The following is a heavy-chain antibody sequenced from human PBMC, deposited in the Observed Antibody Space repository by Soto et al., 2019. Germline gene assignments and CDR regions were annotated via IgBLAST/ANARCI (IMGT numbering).Heavy chain of an antibody. Sequence: SVKVSCKASGGTLSSYAISWVRQAPGQGLEWMGGIIPIFGTANYAQKFQGRVTITADESTSTAYMELSSLRSEDTAVYYCARDFSGGDYVKYFQHWGQGTLVTSPQ. CDR3: ARDFSGGDYVKYFQH. CDR1: GGTLSSYA. CDR2: IIPIFGTA. D-gene: IGHD4-17*01. J-gene: IGHJ1*01. V-gene: IGHV1-69*13.